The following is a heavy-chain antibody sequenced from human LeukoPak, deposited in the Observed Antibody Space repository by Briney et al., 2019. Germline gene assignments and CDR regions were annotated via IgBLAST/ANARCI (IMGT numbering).Heavy chain of an antibody. CDR1: GGSISSYY. Sequence: PSETLSLTCAVSGGSISSYYWSWIRQSPEKGLEWIGYIYYSGHTNYNPSLKSRVTMSVDTSKNQFSLRLTSVTAADTAVYYCARGGTRDNWVYYIDYWGQGTLVTVSS. CDR3: ARGGTRDNWVYYIDY. V-gene: IGHV4-59*01. D-gene: IGHD1-1*01. J-gene: IGHJ4*02. CDR2: IYYSGHT.